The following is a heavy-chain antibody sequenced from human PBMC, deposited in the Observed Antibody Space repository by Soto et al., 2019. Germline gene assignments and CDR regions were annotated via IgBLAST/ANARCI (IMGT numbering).Heavy chain of an antibody. V-gene: IGHV3-11*01. J-gene: IGHJ6*02. CDR1: GFTFSDYY. CDR2: ISSSGSTI. Sequence: LRLSCAASGFTFSDYYMSWIRQAPGKGLEWISYISSSGSTIYYADSVKGRFTISRDNAKNSLYLQMNSLRAEDTAVYYCAVIPYPYYYYGMDVWGQGTTVTVSS. CDR3: AVIPYPYYYYGMDV. D-gene: IGHD3-16*01.